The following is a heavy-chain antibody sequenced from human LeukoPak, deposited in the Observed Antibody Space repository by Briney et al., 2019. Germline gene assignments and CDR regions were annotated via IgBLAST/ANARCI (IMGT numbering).Heavy chain of an antibody. V-gene: IGHV4-4*02. J-gene: IGHJ3*02. CDR1: GGSISSSNW. CDR3: ASRTASALEGFDI. CDR2: IYHDGST. D-gene: IGHD1-1*01. Sequence: SETLSLTCAVSGGSISSSNWWSWVRQPPGEGLEWIGEIYHDGSTSYNMSLMSRLTMSVDKSRNQFSLKLSSVTAADTAVYYCASRTASALEGFDIWGQGTMVTVSS.